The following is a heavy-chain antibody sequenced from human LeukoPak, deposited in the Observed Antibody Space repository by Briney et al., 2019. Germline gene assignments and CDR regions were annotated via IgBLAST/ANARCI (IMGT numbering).Heavy chain of an antibody. CDR1: GYTFTGYY. CDR3: ARLEIEMATIKPDFDH. D-gene: IGHD5-24*01. J-gene: IGHJ4*02. CDR2: INPNSGGT. Sequence: ASVKVSCKASGYTFTGYYMHWVRQAPGQGLEWMGWINPNSGGTNYAQKFQGRVTMTRDTSISTAHMELSRLRSDDTAVYYCARLEIEMATIKPDFDHWGQGTLVTVSS. V-gene: IGHV1-2*02.